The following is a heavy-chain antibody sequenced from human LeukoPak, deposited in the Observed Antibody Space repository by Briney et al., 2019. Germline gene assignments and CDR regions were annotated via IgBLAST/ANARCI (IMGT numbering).Heavy chain of an antibody. CDR2: ISSSSSYI. CDR1: GFTFSSYS. D-gene: IGHD3-10*02. Sequence: GGSLRLSCAASGFTFSSYSMNWVRQAPGKGLEWVSSISSSSSYIYYADSVKGRFTISRDNAKNSLYLQMNSLRAEDTAVYYCARDLSSGSYYKGALDYWGQGTLVTVSS. J-gene: IGHJ4*02. CDR3: ARDLSSGSYYKGALDY. V-gene: IGHV3-21*01.